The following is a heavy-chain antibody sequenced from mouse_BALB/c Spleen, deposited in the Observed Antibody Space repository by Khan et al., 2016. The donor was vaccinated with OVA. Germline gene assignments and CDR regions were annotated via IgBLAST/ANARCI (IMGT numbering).Heavy chain of an antibody. D-gene: IGHD2-1*01. V-gene: IGHV1S22*01. J-gene: IGHJ3*01. CDR1: GYTFTSYW. CDR3: TRGSYYGKSLFAY. CDR2: IYPGSGST. Sequence: LQQSGSELVRPGASVKLSCKASGYTFTSYWMHWVKQRHGQGLEWIGNIYPGSGSTNYDEMFKSKGTLTVDTSSSTAYMHLSSLTSDDSAVYSWTRGSYYGKSLFAYWGQGTLVTVSA.